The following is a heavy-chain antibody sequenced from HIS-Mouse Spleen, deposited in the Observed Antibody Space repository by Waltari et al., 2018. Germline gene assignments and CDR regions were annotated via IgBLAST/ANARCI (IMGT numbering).Heavy chain of an antibody. D-gene: IGHD6-13*01. V-gene: IGHV4-39*01. J-gene: IGHJ4*02. CDR2: IYYMGST. CDR3: ARHEGQQLVTSLFDY. CDR1: GGSISSSSYY. Sequence: QLQLQESGPGLVKPSETLSLTCTVSGGSISSSSYYWGWIRQPPGKGLEWFGSIYYMGSTYYNPSLKRRVTISVDTSKNQFSLKLSSVTAADTAVYYCARHEGQQLVTSLFDYWGQGTLVTVSS.